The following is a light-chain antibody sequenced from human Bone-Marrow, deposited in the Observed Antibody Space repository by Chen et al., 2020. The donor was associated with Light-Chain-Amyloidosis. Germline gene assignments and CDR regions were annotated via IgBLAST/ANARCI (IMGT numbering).Light chain of an antibody. Sequence: ESVLTQSPGTVSLSPGEGANLSCRASQTISSNYLTWYKPKFGHAPRLLIYGSSRRASGIPDRFTGSGSGTDFTLTINRLEPEDFAMYYCQQYGTSPLTFGGGTKVEIK. CDR1: QTISSNY. CDR2: GSS. J-gene: IGKJ4*01. V-gene: IGKV3-20*01. CDR3: QQYGTSPLT.